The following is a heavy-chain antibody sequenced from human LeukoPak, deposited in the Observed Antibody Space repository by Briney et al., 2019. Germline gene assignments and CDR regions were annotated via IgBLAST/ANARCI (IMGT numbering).Heavy chain of an antibody. CDR1: GFTFSSYA. J-gene: IGHJ4*02. D-gene: IGHD1-7*01. V-gene: IGHV3-30-3*01. Sequence: GRSLRLSCAASGFTFSSYATHWVRQAPGKGLEWVAVISYDGSNKYYADSVKGRFTISRDNSKNTLYLQMNSLRAEDTAVYYCARDLLELRLWGQGTLVTVSS. CDR3: ARDLLELRL. CDR2: ISYDGSNK.